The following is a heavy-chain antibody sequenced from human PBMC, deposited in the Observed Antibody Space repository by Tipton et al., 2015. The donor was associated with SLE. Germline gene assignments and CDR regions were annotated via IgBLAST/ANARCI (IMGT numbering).Heavy chain of an antibody. D-gene: IGHD3-3*01. CDR1: GGSVSSGSYY. Sequence: TLSLTCTVSGGSVSSGSYYWSWIRQPPGKGLEWIGYIYYSGSTNYNPSLKSRVTISVDTSKNQFSLKLSSVTAADTAVYYCARGLPGYYDFWSGYYKGNWFDPWGQGTLVTVSS. J-gene: IGHJ5*02. V-gene: IGHV4-61*01. CDR3: ARGLPGYYDFWSGYYKGNWFDP. CDR2: IYYSGST.